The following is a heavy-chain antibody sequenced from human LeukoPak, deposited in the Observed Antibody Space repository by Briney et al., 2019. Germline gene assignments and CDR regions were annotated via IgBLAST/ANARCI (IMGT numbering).Heavy chain of an antibody. V-gene: IGHV4-59*01. Sequence: SETLSLTCTVSGGSISSYYWSWIRQPPGKGLEWIGYIYYSGSTNYNPSLKSRVTISVDTSKDQFSLKLSSVTAADTAVYYCARGGYCSGGSRYDAFDIWGQGTMVTVSS. CDR2: IYYSGST. CDR3: ARGGYCSGGSRYDAFDI. J-gene: IGHJ3*02. CDR1: GGSISSYY. D-gene: IGHD2-15*01.